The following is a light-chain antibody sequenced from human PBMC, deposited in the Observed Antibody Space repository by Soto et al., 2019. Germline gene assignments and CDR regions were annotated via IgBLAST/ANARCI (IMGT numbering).Light chain of an antibody. V-gene: IGKV1-39*01. CDR3: QQSYSTLWT. Sequence: DIQMTQSPSSLSESVGDRDTITCRASQSISSYLNWYQQKPWKAPKLLIYAASSLQSGVPSRFSGSGSGTDFTLTISSLQPEDFATYYCQQSYSTLWTFGQGTKVEIK. CDR1: QSISSY. CDR2: AAS. J-gene: IGKJ1*01.